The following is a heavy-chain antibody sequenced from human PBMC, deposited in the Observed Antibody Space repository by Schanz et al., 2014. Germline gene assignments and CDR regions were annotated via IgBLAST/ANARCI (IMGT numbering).Heavy chain of an antibody. CDR2: IIPVVNVS. J-gene: IGHJ3*02. Sequence: QVPLVQSGAEVKKPGSSVKVSCKASGGTFSNYAINWVRQAPGQGLEWMGRIIPVVNVSNYPQRFQGRLTISADISTTTAFLELTSLRSEDTAIYFCAAARGTNCYFCALDIWGQGTMVTVSS. CDR3: AAARGTNCYFCALDI. D-gene: IGHD2-2*01. V-gene: IGHV1-69*04. CDR1: GGTFSNYA.